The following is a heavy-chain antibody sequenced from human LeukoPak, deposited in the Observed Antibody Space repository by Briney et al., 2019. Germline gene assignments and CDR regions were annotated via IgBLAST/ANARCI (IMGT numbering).Heavy chain of an antibody. V-gene: IGHV3-23*01. Sequence: GGSLRLSCAASGFTFSSYAMSWVRQAPGKGLEWVSAIRDSGSSTHYADSVKGRFTTSRDNSKNTLFLQMNSLRAEDTAIYYCAKYGPQDSGSSHFDFWGQGALVTVSS. CDR3: AKYGPQDSGSSHFDF. J-gene: IGHJ4*02. D-gene: IGHD1-26*01. CDR2: IRDSGSST. CDR1: GFTFSSYA.